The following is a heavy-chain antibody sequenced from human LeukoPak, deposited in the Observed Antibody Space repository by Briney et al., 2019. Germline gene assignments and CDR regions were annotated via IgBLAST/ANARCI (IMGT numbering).Heavy chain of an antibody. CDR2: ISSSGSTI. J-gene: IGHJ6*03. D-gene: IGHD1-1*01. CDR1: GFTFSSYE. V-gene: IGHV3-48*03. CDR3: AKAPETGDGPYYYYYYMDV. Sequence: GGSLRLSCAASGFTFSSYEMNWVRQAPGKGLEWVSYISSSGSTIYYADSVKGRFTISRDNSKNTLYLQMNSLRAEDTAVYYCAKAPETGDGPYYYYYYMDVWGKGTTVTVSS.